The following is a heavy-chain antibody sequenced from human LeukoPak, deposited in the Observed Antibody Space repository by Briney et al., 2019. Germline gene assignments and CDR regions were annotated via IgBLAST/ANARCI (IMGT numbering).Heavy chain of an antibody. D-gene: IGHD2-2*01. Sequence: GGSLRLSCAASGFTFSSYSMNWVRQAPGKGLEWVSSISSSSSYIYYADSVKGRFTISRDNAKNSLYLQMNSLRAEDTAVYYCARGRDCSSTSCLNPFDYWGQGTLVTVSS. CDR1: GFTFSSYS. J-gene: IGHJ4*02. V-gene: IGHV3-21*01. CDR2: ISSSSSYI. CDR3: ARGRDCSSTSCLNPFDY.